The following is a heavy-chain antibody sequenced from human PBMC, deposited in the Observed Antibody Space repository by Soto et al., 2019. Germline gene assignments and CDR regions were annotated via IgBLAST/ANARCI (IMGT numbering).Heavy chain of an antibody. V-gene: IGHV1-2*04. Sequence: ASVKVSCKASGYTFTGYYMHWVRQAPGQGLEWMGWINPNSGGTNYAQKFQGWVTMTRDTSISTAYMELSRLRSDDTAVYYCARGLVAANDYYYYMDVWGKGTTVTVSS. D-gene: IGHD2-15*01. CDR1: GYTFTGYY. J-gene: IGHJ6*03. CDR2: INPNSGGT. CDR3: ARGLVAANDYYYYMDV.